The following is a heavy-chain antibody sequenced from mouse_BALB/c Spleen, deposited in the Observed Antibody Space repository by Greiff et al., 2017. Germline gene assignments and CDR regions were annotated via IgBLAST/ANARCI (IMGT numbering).Heavy chain of an antibody. CDR3: ARNRYYYGSSPRAMDY. J-gene: IGHJ4*01. Sequence: VQLQQSGPGLVQPSQSLSITCTVSGFSLTSYGVHWVRQSPGKGLEWLGVIWSGGSTDYNAAFISRLSISKDNSKSQVFFKMNSLQADDTAIYYCARNRYYYGSSPRAMDYWGQGTSVTVSS. CDR1: GFSLTSYG. D-gene: IGHD1-1*01. CDR2: IWSGGST. V-gene: IGHV2-4-1*01.